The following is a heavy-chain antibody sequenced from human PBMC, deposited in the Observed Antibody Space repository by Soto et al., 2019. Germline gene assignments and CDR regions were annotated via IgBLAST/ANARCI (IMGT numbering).Heavy chain of an antibody. J-gene: IGHJ6*03. Sequence: VKVSCKASGYTFTSYGISWVRQAPGQGLEWMGWISAYNGNTNYAQKLQGRVTMTTDTSTSTAYMELRSLRSDDTAVYYCARVLEPYDYWSGYYSPYYYYYMDVWGKGTTVTSP. V-gene: IGHV1-18*01. D-gene: IGHD3-3*01. CDR3: ARVLEPYDYWSGYYSPYYYYYMDV. CDR2: ISAYNGNT. CDR1: GYTFTSYG.